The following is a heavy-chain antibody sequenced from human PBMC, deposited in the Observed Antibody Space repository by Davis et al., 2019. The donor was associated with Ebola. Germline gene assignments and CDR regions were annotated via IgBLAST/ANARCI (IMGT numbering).Heavy chain of an antibody. V-gene: IGHV3-23*01. J-gene: IGHJ4*02. CDR1: GFTFSTYA. CDR2: IGGSGRPT. Sequence: PGGSLRLSCAASGFTFSTYAMSWVRQTPGKGLEWVASIGGSGRPTYYADSVMGRFTISRDNSKNTLYLHIYSLRVDDTAIYYCAKGLYGGSYGCYFDYWGQGTLVTVSS. D-gene: IGHD1-26*01. CDR3: AKGLYGGSYGCYFDY.